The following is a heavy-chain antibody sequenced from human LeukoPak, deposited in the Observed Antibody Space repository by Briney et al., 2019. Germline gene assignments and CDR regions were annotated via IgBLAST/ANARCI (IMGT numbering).Heavy chain of an antibody. V-gene: IGHV3-30*01. CDR1: GFTFSSYA. CDR3: ARDSGNIYYYMDV. Sequence: GGSLRLSCAASGFTFSSYAMHWVRQAPGKGLEWVATISYDGSNKYYADSVKGRFTISRDNSKNTPYLQMNSLRAEDTAVYYCARDSGNIYYYMDVWGKGTTVTVSS. D-gene: IGHD2/OR15-2a*01. J-gene: IGHJ6*03. CDR2: ISYDGSNK.